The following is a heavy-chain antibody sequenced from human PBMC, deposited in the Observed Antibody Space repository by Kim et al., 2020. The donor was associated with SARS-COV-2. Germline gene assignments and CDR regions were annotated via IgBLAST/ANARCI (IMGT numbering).Heavy chain of an antibody. J-gene: IGHJ4*02. V-gene: IGHV1-8*01. Sequence: NTGYAQKFQRRVTMTRNTSISTAYMELSSLRSEDTAVYYCARGLTAAAVYWGQGTLVTVSS. CDR3: ARGLTAAAVY. D-gene: IGHD2-2*01. CDR2: NT.